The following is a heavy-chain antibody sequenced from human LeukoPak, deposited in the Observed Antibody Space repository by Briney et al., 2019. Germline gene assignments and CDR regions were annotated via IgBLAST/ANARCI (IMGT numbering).Heavy chain of an antibody. CDR3: ARARAIAVAGRPYYYYYMDV. V-gene: IGHV1-2*06. CDR2: INPNSGGK. CDR1: GYTFTGYY. Sequence: ASVKVSCKASGYTFTGYYMHWVRQAPGQGLEWMGRINPNSGGKNYAQKFQGRVTMTRNTAISTAYMDLSRLRSDDTAVYYCARARAIAVAGRPYYYYYMDVWGKGTTVTVSS. D-gene: IGHD6-19*01. J-gene: IGHJ6*03.